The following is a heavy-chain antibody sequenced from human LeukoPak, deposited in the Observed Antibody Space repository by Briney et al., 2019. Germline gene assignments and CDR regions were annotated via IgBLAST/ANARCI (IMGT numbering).Heavy chain of an antibody. CDR3: AKDPTSVGGRHDWLLDS. D-gene: IGHD3-9*01. CDR2: IGFGDDSA. V-gene: IGHV3-23*01. Sequence: GGSLRLSCAASEFTFSSYSMNWVRQAPGKGLEWVSTIGFGDDSAYYADSVKGRFTISRDNSKNTLYLQMNYLRAEDTAVYYCAKDPTSVGGRHDWLLDSWGQGTLVTVSS. CDR1: EFTFSSYS. J-gene: IGHJ5*02.